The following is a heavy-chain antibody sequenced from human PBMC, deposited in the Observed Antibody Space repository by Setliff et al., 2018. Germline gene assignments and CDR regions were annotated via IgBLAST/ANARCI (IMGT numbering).Heavy chain of an antibody. Sequence: GGSLRLSCAASGFTFSNYYMTWIRQAPGKGLEWISYIHDSGNPTYYADSVKGRFTVSRDNAKNSLYLQMTSLRAEDTAVYYCCSGSYLFVYWGQGSLVTVSS. CDR2: IHDSGNPT. J-gene: IGHJ4*02. CDR3: CSGSYLFVY. CDR1: GFTFSNYY. D-gene: IGHD1-26*01. V-gene: IGHV3-11*01.